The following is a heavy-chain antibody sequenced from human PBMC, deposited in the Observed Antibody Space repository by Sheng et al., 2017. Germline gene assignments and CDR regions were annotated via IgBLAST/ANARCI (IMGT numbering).Heavy chain of an antibody. CDR1: GFTFSSYS. D-gene: IGHD3-3*01. Sequence: EVQLVESGGGLVKPGGSLRLSCAASGFTFSSYSMNWVRQAPGKGLEWVSSISSSSSYIYYADSVKGRFTISRDNAKNSLYLQMNSLRAEDTAVYYCASFGFGVVISYYMDVWGQGTTVTVSS. CDR3: ASFGFGVVISYYMDV. J-gene: IGHJ6*03. CDR2: ISSSSSYI. V-gene: IGHV3-21*01.